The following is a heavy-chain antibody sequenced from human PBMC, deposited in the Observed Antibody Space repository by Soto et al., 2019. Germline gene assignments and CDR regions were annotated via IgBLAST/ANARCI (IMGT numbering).Heavy chain of an antibody. CDR1: GYNFTSYG. Sequence: QVHLVQSGAEVKKPGASVKVSCKCSGYNFTSYGIPWVRQAPGQGLEWMGWISAHNDNTDYAQKLQGRVTVTRDTSTSTAYMELRSLRSDDTAVYYCARGRYGDYWGQGALVTVSS. J-gene: IGHJ4*02. V-gene: IGHV1-18*01. CDR3: ARGRYGDY. D-gene: IGHD1-1*01. CDR2: ISAHNDNT.